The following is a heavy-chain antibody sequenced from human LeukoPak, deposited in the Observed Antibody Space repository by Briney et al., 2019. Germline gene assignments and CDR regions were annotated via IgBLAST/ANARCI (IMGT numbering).Heavy chain of an antibody. V-gene: IGHV3-11*01. CDR2: ISSSGSTI. CDR1: GFTFSDYY. J-gene: IGHJ4*02. D-gene: IGHD3-9*01. Sequence: GGSLRLSCAASGFTFSDYYMSWIRQAPGKGLEWVSYISSSGSTIYYADSVKGRFTISRDNAKNSLYLQMNSLRAEDTAVYYCARDTSYYDILTGYSYWGQGTLVTVPS. CDR3: ARDTSYYDILTGYSY.